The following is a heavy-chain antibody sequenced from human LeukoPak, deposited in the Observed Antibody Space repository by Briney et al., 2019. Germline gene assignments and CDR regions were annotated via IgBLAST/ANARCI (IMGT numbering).Heavy chain of an antibody. J-gene: IGHJ5*02. V-gene: IGHV1-3*01. CDR1: GYTFTSYA. CDR3: ARPGGYCSSTSCWRWFAP. Sequence: ASVKVSCKASGYTFTSYAMHWVRQAPGQRLEWMGWINAGNGNTKYSQKFQGRVTVTRDTSTSTAYMELSSLRSEDTAVYYCARPGGYCSSTSCWRWFAPWGQGTLVTVSS. CDR2: INAGNGNT. D-gene: IGHD2-2*01.